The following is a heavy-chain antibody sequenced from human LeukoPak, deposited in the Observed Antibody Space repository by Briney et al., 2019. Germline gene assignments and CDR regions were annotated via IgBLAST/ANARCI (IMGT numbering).Heavy chain of an antibody. V-gene: IGHV3-30*02. CDR2: IRYDDSDK. Sequence: GGSLRLSCAASGFNFSTTTYGMHWVRQAPGKGLEWVAFIRYDDSDKYYSDSVKGRFTISRDNAKNTLYLQMNSLRAEDTAVYYCARESYDILTGYYSGAFDIWGQGTKVTVSS. D-gene: IGHD3-9*01. J-gene: IGHJ3*02. CDR1: GFNFSTTTYG. CDR3: ARESYDILTGYYSGAFDI.